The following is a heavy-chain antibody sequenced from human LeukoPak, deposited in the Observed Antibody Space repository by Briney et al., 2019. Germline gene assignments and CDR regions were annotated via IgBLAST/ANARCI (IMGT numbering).Heavy chain of an antibody. Sequence: PGESLRLSCAASGFTFSSYWMHWVRQAPGKGLEWVAVISYDGSNKYYADSVKGRFTISRDNSKNTLYLQMNSLRAEDTAVYYCARAYRSTSCSDYWGQGTLVTVSS. D-gene: IGHD2-2*01. CDR1: GFTFSSYW. CDR3: ARAYRSTSCSDY. J-gene: IGHJ4*02. CDR2: ISYDGSNK. V-gene: IGHV3-30*03.